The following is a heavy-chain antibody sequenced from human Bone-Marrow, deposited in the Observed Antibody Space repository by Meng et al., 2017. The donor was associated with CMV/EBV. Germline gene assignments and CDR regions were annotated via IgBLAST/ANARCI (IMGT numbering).Heavy chain of an antibody. D-gene: IGHD4-23*01. CDR3: ARDPLNRRRNDYGGKGGQGY. CDR2: INPNSGGT. Sequence: ASVKVSCKASGYTFTGYYMHWVRQGPGQGLEWMGWINPNSGGTNYAQKFQGRVTMTRDTSISTAYMELSRLRSDDTALYYCARDPLNRRRNDYGGKGGQGYWGQGTLVTVSS. J-gene: IGHJ4*02. CDR1: GYTFTGYY. V-gene: IGHV1-2*02.